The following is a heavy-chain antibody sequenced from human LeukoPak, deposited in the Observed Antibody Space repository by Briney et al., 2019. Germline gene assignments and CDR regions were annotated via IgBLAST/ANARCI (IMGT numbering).Heavy chain of an antibody. CDR3: ARASPVLYDYVWGSYRLTNNWFDP. Sequence: GASVKVSCKASGYTFTGYYMHWVRQAPGQGLEWMGWINPNSGGTNYAQKFQGRVTMTRDMSISTAYMELSRLRSDDTAVYYCARASPVLYDYVWGSYRLTNNWFDPWGQGTLVTVSS. J-gene: IGHJ5*02. D-gene: IGHD3-16*02. V-gene: IGHV1-2*02. CDR1: GYTFTGYY. CDR2: INPNSGGT.